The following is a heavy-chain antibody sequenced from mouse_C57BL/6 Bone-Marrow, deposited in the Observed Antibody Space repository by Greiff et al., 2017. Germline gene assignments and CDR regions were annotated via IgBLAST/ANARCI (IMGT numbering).Heavy chain of an antibody. CDR2: ISSGGSYT. Sequence: EVQRVESGGDLVKPGGSLKLSCAASGFTFSSYGMSWVRQTPDKRLEWVATISSGGSYTYYPDSVKGRFTISRDNAKNTLYLQMSSLKSEDTAMYYCARHRGGYYAWFAYWGQGTLVTVSA. CDR3: ARHRGGYYAWFAY. CDR1: GFTFSSYG. D-gene: IGHD2-3*01. V-gene: IGHV5-6*01. J-gene: IGHJ3*01.